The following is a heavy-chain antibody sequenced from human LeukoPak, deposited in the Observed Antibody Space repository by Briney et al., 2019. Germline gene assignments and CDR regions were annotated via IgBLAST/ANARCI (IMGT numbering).Heavy chain of an antibody. Sequence: ASVKVSCKASGYTFTAYFIHWVRQAPGQGLEWMGRINLDSGGTYYTQKFQGGITMTRDTSISTAYVELNGLTSDDTAVYYCARDLSSTANWEFDYWGQGTLVTVSS. V-gene: IGHV1-2*06. CDR3: ARDLSSTANWEFDY. CDR1: GYTFTAYF. CDR2: INLDSGGT. D-gene: IGHD5/OR15-5a*01. J-gene: IGHJ4*02.